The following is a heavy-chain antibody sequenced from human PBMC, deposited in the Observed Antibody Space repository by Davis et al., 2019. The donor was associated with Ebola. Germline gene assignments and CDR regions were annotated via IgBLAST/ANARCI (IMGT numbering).Heavy chain of an antibody. J-gene: IGHJ6*02. Sequence: GESLKISCTASGFTFGDYAMSWSRQAPGKGLEWVGFIRSKAYGGTTEYAASVKGRFSISRDDSKSIAYLQMNSLKTEDTAVYYCTRDTTTVTTSYYYGMDVWGQGTTVTVSS. V-gene: IGHV3-49*03. CDR1: GFTFGDYA. D-gene: IGHD4-17*01. CDR2: IRSKAYGGTT. CDR3: TRDTTTVTTSYYYGMDV.